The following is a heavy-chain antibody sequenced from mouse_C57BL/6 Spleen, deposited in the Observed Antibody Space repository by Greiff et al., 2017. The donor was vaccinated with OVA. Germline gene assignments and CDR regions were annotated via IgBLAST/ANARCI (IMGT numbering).Heavy chain of an antibody. V-gene: IGHV3-6*01. J-gene: IGHJ4*01. D-gene: IGHD2-4*01. Sequence: DVKLQESGPGLVKPSQSLSLTCSVTGYSITSGYYWNWIRQFPGNKLEWMGYISYDGSNNYNPSLKNRISITRDTSKNQFFLKLNSVTTEDTATYYCARSGDYDGGYYAMDYWGQGTSVTVSS. CDR2: ISYDGSN. CDR1: GYSITSGYY. CDR3: ARSGDYDGGYYAMDY.